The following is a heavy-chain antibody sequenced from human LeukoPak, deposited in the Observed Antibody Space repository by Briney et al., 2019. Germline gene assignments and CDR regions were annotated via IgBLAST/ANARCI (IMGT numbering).Heavy chain of an antibody. J-gene: IGHJ4*02. CDR1: GFTFTKHW. CDR3: ARARGIRFLEWLGTYHYYFDY. Sequence: GGSLRLTCVASGFTFTKHWMSRVRQAPGKGLEWVANIKEDGSVKNYMDSVKGRFTISRDNAKNSLYLQMNSLRAEDTALYYCARARGIRFLEWLGTYHYYFDYWGQGTLVTVSS. D-gene: IGHD3-3*01. CDR2: IKEDGSVK. V-gene: IGHV3-7*03.